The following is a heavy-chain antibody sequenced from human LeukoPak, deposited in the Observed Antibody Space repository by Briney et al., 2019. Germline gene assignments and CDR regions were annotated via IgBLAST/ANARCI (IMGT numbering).Heavy chain of an antibody. D-gene: IGHD3-22*01. CDR1: GFTFNTYS. J-gene: IGHJ4*02. V-gene: IGHV3-48*04. CDR2: ISSSGSTI. Sequence: PGGSLRLSCEASGFTFNTYSMNWVRQAPGKGLEWVSYISSSGSTIYYADSVKGRFTISRDNAKNSLYLQMNSLRAEDTAVYYCARAQYYYDTANNWGQGTLVTVSS. CDR3: ARAQYYYDTANN.